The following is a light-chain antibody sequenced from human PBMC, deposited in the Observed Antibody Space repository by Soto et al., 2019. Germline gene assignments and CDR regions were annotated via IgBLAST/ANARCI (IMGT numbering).Light chain of an antibody. CDR1: QSLLFSSNNKNY. Sequence: DIVMTQSPDSLAVSLGERATSNCKSSQSLLFSSNNKNYLAWYQQKPGQPPKLLIYWASTRESGVPDRFSGSGTGTEFTLTISSLQAEDAAVYYCQQYYSAPWTFGQGTKVDI. J-gene: IGKJ1*01. CDR2: WAS. V-gene: IGKV4-1*01. CDR3: QQYYSAPWT.